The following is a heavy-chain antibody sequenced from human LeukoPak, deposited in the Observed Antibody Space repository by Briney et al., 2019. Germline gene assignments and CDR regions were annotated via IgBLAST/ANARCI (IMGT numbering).Heavy chain of an antibody. V-gene: IGHV4-34*01. J-gene: IGHJ4*02. CDR1: GGSFSGYY. CDR3: ARSGRRGYSYGYGFDY. Sequence: SETLSLTCAVYGGSFSGYYWSWIRQPPGKGLEWIGEINHSGSTNYNPSLKSRVTISVDTSKNQFSLKLSSVTAADTAVYYCARSGRRGYSYGYGFDYWGQGTLVTVSS. D-gene: IGHD5-18*01. CDR2: INHSGST.